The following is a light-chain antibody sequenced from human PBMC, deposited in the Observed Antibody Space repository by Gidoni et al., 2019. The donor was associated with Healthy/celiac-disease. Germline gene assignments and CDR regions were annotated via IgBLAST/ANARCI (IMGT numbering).Light chain of an antibody. V-gene: IGLV3-1*01. J-gene: IGLJ2*01. Sequence: SYELTHPPSVSVSPGQTASITCSGDNLGVKYACLYQHKPGQSPVLVIYQDSKRPSGIPERFAGSNSGNTATLTISGTQAMDASDYYCQAWDSSHVVFGGGTKLTVL. CDR1: NLGVKY. CDR3: QAWDSSHVV. CDR2: QDS.